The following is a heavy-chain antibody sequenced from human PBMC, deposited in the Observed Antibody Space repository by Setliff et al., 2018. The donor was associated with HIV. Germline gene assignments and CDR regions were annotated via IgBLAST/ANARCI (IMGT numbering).Heavy chain of an antibody. CDR3: ATDRAIVPYYYMDV. CDR1: GYTFTSYG. V-gene: IGHV1-18*01. Sequence: ASVKVSCKASGYTFTSYGISWVRQAPGQGLEWVGWISTYNGNTNYAEKFQGRVTITADTSTDTAYMELSSLRSEDTAVYYCATDRAIVPYYYMDVWGKGTTVTVSS. D-gene: IGHD2-2*01. CDR2: ISTYNGNT. J-gene: IGHJ6*03.